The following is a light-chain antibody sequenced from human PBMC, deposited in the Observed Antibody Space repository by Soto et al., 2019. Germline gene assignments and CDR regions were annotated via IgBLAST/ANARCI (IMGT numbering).Light chain of an antibody. V-gene: IGKV1-5*01. CDR2: DAS. J-gene: IGKJ1*01. CDR3: QQYNSYAQT. Sequence: DIQMTQSPSTLSASVGDRVTITCRASQSISSWLAWYQQKPGKAPKLLIYDASSLESGGPSRFSGSGSGTEFTRTISSLQLEDCANYYCQQYNSYAQTFGQGTKVEIK. CDR1: QSISSW.